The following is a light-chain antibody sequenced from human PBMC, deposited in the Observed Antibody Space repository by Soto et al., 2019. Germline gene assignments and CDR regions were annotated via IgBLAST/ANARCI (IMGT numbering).Light chain of an antibody. J-gene: IGLJ2*01. V-gene: IGLV2-14*01. CDR1: SSDVGGYNY. Sequence: QSVLTQPASVPGSPGQSITISCTGTSSDVGGYNYVSWYQQHPGKAPKLMIYDVSNRPSGVSNRFSGSKSGNTASLTISGLQAEDEADYYCSSYTSSSKVFGGGTKLTVL. CDR3: SSYTSSSKV. CDR2: DVS.